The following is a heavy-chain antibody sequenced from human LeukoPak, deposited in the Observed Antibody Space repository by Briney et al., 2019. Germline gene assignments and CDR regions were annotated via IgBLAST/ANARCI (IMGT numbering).Heavy chain of an antibody. D-gene: IGHD6-6*01. J-gene: IGHJ4*02. CDR3: AIIEYSSSSVDY. CDR2: INPNSGGT. V-gene: IGHV1-2*06. Sequence: ASVKVSCKGSGYTFTGYFLHWVRQAPGQGLEWMGRINPNSGGTDYAQKFQGRVTMTRDTSISTAYMELSRLRSDDTAVYYCAIIEYSSSSVDYWGQGTLVTVSS. CDR1: GYTFTGYF.